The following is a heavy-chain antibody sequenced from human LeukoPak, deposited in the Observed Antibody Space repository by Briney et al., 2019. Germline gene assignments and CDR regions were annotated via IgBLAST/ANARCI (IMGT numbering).Heavy chain of an antibody. D-gene: IGHD7-27*01. CDR3: ARDLGLFDYFDY. Sequence: PSETLSLTCAVYGGSFSGYYWSWIRQPPGKGLEWIGEINHSGSTNYNPSLKSRVTISVDTSKNQFSLKLSSVTAADTAVYYCARDLGLFDYFDYWGQGTLVTVSS. V-gene: IGHV4-34*01. CDR1: GGSFSGYY. CDR2: INHSGST. J-gene: IGHJ4*02.